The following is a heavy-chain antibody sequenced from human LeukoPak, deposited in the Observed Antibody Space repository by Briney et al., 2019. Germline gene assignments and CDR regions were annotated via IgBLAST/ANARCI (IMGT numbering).Heavy chain of an antibody. J-gene: IGHJ6*02. CDR1: GYTFTGYY. CDR2: INPNSGDT. CDR3: ARADYYTMDV. Sequence: ASVRVSCTASGYTFTGYYMHWVRQAPGQGLDWMGWINPNSGDTNYAQKFQGRVTMTRDTSFSTAYMELSRLRSDDTAVYYCARADYYTMDVWGQGTTVTVSS. V-gene: IGHV1-2*02.